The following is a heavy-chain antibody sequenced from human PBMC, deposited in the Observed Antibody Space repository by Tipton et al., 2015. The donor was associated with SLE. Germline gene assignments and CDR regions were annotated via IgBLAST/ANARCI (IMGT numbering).Heavy chain of an antibody. J-gene: IGHJ4*02. V-gene: IGHV1-69*06. CDR2: IIPIFGTA. D-gene: IGHD3-22*01. Sequence: QLVQSGAEVKKPGASVKVSCKASGYTFTSYYMHWVRQAPGQGLEWMGGIIPIFGTANYAQKFQGRVTITADKSTSTAYMELSSLRSEDTAVYYCARGGYYDSSGYYYYWGQGTLVTVSS. CDR3: ARGGYYDSSGYYYY. CDR1: GYTFTSYY.